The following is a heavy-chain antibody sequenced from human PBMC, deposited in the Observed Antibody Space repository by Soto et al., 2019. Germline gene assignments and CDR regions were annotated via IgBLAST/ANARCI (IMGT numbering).Heavy chain of an antibody. V-gene: IGHV3-11*06. J-gene: IGHJ6*02. CDR1: GFTFRDYY. CDR3: ARRHQLGDTQLLGYKYYGLDV. Sequence: QVQLLESGGGLVKPGGSLRLSCAASGFTFRDYYMSWIRQAPGKGLEWISYIDTGSIYTNHADSVKGRFTISRDNAKRLLYLQMNRLRAGDTAVYFCARRHQLGDTQLLGYKYYGLDVWGQGTTVTVSS. CDR2: IDTGSIYT. D-gene: IGHD6-13*01.